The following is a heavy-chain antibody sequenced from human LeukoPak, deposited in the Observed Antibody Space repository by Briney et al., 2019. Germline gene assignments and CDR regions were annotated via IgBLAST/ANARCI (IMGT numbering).Heavy chain of an antibody. V-gene: IGHV4-4*07. CDR3: AGARITMVRGGADYYYYGMDV. Sequence: KPSETLSLTCTVSGGSISSYYWSWIRQPAGKGLEWIGRIYTSGSTNYNPSLKSRVTMSVDTSKNQFSLKLSSVTAADTAVYFCAGARITMVRGGADYYYYGMDVWGQGTTVTVSS. CDR1: GGSISSYY. CDR2: IYTSGST. J-gene: IGHJ6*02. D-gene: IGHD3-10*01.